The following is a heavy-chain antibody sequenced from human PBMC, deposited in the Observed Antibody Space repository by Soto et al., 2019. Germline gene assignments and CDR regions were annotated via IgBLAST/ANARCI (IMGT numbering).Heavy chain of an antibody. J-gene: IGHJ5*02. V-gene: IGHV3-64D*06. Sequence: GGSLRLSCSASGFTFSSYAMHWVRQSPGKGLEYVSAISSNGGSTYYADSVKGRFTISRDNSKNTLYLQMSSLRAEDTAVYYCVKTSIAVAASGWFDPWGQGTLVTVSS. CDR2: ISSNGGST. D-gene: IGHD6-19*01. CDR1: GFTFSSYA. CDR3: VKTSIAVAASGWFDP.